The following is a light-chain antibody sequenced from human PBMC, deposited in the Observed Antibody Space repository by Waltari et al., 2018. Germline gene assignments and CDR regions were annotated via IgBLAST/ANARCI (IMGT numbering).Light chain of an antibody. Sequence: EVVLTQSPGTLSLSPGERATLACRASQRVNSFLAWYQQKPGQAPRLLIYHASNRATGIPDRFSGSGSGTDFSLTISRLEPEDFAVYYCQNHERLPATFGQGTKVEI. V-gene: IGKV3-20*01. J-gene: IGKJ1*01. CDR2: HAS. CDR1: QRVNSF. CDR3: QNHERLPAT.